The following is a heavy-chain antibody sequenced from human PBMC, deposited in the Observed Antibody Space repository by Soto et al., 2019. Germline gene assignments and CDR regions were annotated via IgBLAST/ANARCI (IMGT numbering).Heavy chain of an antibody. D-gene: IGHD3-22*01. CDR1: GGSVSSGSYY. CDR2: IYYSGST. CDR3: ARATYYYDSSGFDY. V-gene: IGHV4-61*01. Sequence: SSETLSLTCTVSGGSVSSGSYYWSWIRQPPGKGLEWIGYIYYSGSTNYNPSLKSRVTISVDTSKNQFSLKLSSVTAADTAVYYCARATYYYDSSGFDYWGQGTLVTVSS. J-gene: IGHJ4*02.